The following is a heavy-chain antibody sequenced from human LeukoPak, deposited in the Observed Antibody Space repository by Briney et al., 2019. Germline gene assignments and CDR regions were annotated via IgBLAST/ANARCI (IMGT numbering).Heavy chain of an antibody. J-gene: IGHJ4*02. V-gene: IGHV3-48*03. D-gene: IGHD6-19*01. CDR1: GFTFSSYE. CDR2: ISSSGSTR. Sequence: TGGSLRLSCAASGFTFSSYEMNWVRQAPGKGLEWVSYISSSGSTRTYADSVKGRFTISRDNAKNSLYLEMNSLRAEDTAVYYCAREIVSAVAGNFDYGGQGTLVTVSS. CDR3: AREIVSAVAGNFDY.